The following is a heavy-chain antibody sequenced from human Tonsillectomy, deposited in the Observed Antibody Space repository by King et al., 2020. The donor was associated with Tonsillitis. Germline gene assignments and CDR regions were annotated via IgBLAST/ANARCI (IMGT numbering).Heavy chain of an antibody. CDR3: AREGIDYYDSSGYYRVDAFDI. Sequence: VQLVQSGGGLVQPGGSLRLSCAASGFTFSSYEMNWVRQAPGKGLEWVSYISSSGRTIYYADSVNGRFTISRENAKNSLYLQMNSLRAEDTAVYYCAREGIDYYDSSGYYRVDAFDIWGQGTMVTVSS. V-gene: IGHV3-48*03. J-gene: IGHJ3*02. CDR1: GFTFSSYE. D-gene: IGHD3-22*01. CDR2: ISSSGRTI.